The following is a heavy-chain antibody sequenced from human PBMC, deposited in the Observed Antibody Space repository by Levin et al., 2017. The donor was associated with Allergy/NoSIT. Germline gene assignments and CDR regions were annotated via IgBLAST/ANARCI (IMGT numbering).Heavy chain of an antibody. CDR2: IYHSGST. V-gene: IGHV4-4*02. J-gene: IGHJ4*02. CDR1: GGSISSSNW. Sequence: PSETLSLTCAVSGGSISSSNWWSWVRQPPGKGLEWIGEIYHSGSTNYNPSLKSRVTISVDKSKNQFSLKLSSVTAADTAVYYCARDPEYCSSTSCHLGDYWGQGTLVTVSS. CDR3: ARDPEYCSSTSCHLGDY. D-gene: IGHD2-2*01.